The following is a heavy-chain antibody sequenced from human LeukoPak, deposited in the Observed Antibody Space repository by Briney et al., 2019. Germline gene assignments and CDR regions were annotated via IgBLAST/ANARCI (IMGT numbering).Heavy chain of an antibody. V-gene: IGHV3-9*01. J-gene: IGHJ4*02. D-gene: IGHD6-19*01. Sequence: GRSLRLSCAASGFTFDDYAMHWVRQAPGKGLEWVSDISWNSGSIGYADSVKGRFTISRDNAKNSLYLQMNSLRAEDTALYYCAKVLHSSGWQYYFDYWGQGTLVTVSS. CDR1: GFTFDDYA. CDR3: AKVLHSSGWQYYFDY. CDR2: ISWNSGSI.